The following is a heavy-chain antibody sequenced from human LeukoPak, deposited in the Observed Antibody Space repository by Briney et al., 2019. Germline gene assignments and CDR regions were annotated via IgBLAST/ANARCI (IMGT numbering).Heavy chain of an antibody. J-gene: IGHJ4*02. CDR1: GFTFSSYG. V-gene: IGHV3-30*02. D-gene: IGHD2-2*01. CDR2: IRYDGSNK. CDR3: AKDPGTSWKCYSDY. Sequence: GGSLRLSCAASGFTFSSYGMHWVRQAPGKGLEWVAFIRYDGSNKYYADSVKGRFTISRDNSKNTLYLQMNSLRAEDTAVYYCAKDPGTSWKCYSDYWGQGTLVTVSS.